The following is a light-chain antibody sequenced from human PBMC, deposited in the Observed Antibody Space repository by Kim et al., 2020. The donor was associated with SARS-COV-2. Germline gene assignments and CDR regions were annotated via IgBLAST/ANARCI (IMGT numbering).Light chain of an antibody. V-gene: IGKV3-20*01. Sequence: LSPGERATFSCRVSQTVSGTYLAWYQQKPGQAPRLLIYGASTRATGIPDRFSGGGSGTDFTLTISRLEPEDFALYYCQHYDSSLYTFGQGTKLEI. CDR2: GAS. CDR1: QTVSGTY. J-gene: IGKJ2*01. CDR3: QHYDSSLYT.